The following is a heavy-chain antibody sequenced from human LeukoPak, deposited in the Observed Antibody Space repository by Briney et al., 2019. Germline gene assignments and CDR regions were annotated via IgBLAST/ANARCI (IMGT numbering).Heavy chain of an antibody. CDR2: IIPIFGTA. D-gene: IGHD6-25*01. Sequence: GSSVKVSCKASGGTFSSYAISWVRQAPGQGLEWMGGIIPIFGTANYAQKFQGRVTITAYESTSTASMELSSLRSEDTAVYYCARTLPIYSSAFVNWFDPWGQGTLVTVSS. V-gene: IGHV1-69*01. J-gene: IGHJ5*02. CDR1: GGTFSSYA. CDR3: ARTLPIYSSAFVNWFDP.